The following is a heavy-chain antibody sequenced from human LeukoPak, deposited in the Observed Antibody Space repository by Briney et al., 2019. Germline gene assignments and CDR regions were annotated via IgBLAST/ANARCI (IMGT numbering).Heavy chain of an antibody. J-gene: IGHJ6*03. CDR2: ISYDGSRK. V-gene: IGHV3-30*04. CDR1: GFTFRNYA. D-gene: IGHD1-26*01. CDR3: AKGYGWEASYYYYYMDV. Sequence: GGSLRLSCAASGFTFRNYAMHWVRQAPGKGLDWVSFISYDGSRKYSADSVKGRFTISRDNSKNTLYLRMNSLRAEDTAVYYCAKGYGWEASYYYYYMDVWGKGTTVTISS.